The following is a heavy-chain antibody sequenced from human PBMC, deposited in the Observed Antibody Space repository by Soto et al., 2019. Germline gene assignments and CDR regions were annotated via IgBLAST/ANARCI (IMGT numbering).Heavy chain of an antibody. Sequence: SETLSLTCAVYGGSLSSYHYDWIRQSPGKGLEWIGEINDSGSTNYNPTLKSRVTISVDKSKNQFSLRLNSVTAADTAVYYCARGRRQQLVRSKFDWFDPWGQGILVTVSS. CDR1: GGSLSSYH. V-gene: IGHV4-34*01. CDR2: INDSGST. J-gene: IGHJ5*02. CDR3: ARGRRQQLVRSKFDWFDP. D-gene: IGHD6-13*01.